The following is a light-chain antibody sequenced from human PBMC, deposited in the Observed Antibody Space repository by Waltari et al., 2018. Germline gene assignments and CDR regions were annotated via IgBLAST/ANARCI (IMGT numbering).Light chain of an antibody. CDR3: QHYVRLPVT. Sequence: EIVLTQSPGTLSLSPGERATLSCRAGQRVGRSLAWYQHKPGQAPRPLIHGASIRATGIPDRFSGGGSGTDFSLTISRLEPEDFAAYHCQHYVRLPVTFGQGTKVEIK. CDR2: GAS. J-gene: IGKJ1*01. CDR1: QRVGRS. V-gene: IGKV3-20*01.